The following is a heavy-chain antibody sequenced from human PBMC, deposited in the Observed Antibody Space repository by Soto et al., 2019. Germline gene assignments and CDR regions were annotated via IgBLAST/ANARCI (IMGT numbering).Heavy chain of an antibody. V-gene: IGHV1-3*01. Sequence: RASVKVSCKASGYTFISYGIHWVRQAPGQRLEWMGWINAYNGNTKYSQKFQDRVTFTRDTSASTAYMELSSLTSGDAAVYYCARDLDDILTGPNIDPSGQATLVTVSS. D-gene: IGHD3-9*01. CDR1: GYTFISYG. J-gene: IGHJ5*02. CDR2: INAYNGNT. CDR3: ARDLDDILTGPNIDP.